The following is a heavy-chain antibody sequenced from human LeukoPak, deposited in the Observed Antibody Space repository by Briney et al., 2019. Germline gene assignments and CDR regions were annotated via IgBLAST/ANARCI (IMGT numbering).Heavy chain of an antibody. D-gene: IGHD6-19*01. J-gene: IGHJ4*02. CDR2: IKSKTDGGTT. CDR1: GFTFDKAW. CDR3: TTDRAVAGTGDFDY. Sequence: GGSLRLSCAASGFTFDKAWMSWVRQAPGKGLEWGGRIKSKTDGGTTDYAAPVKGRFTISRDDSKNTLYLQMNSLKTEDTAVYCCTTDRAVAGTGDFDYWGQGTLVTVSS. V-gene: IGHV3-15*01.